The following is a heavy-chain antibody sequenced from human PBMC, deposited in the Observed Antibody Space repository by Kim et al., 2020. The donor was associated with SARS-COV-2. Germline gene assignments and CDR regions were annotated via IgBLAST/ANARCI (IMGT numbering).Heavy chain of an antibody. CDR1: GYTFTSYA. V-gene: IGHV1-3*01. Sequence: ASVKVSCKASGYTFTSYAMHWVRQAPGQRLEWMGWINAGNGNTKYSQKFQGRVTITRDTSASTAYMELSSLRSEDTAMYYCARALDRHYYASGAALDYWGQGTLDTVSS. D-gene: IGHD3-10*01. CDR3: ARALDRHYYASGAALDY. CDR2: INAGNGNT. J-gene: IGHJ4*02.